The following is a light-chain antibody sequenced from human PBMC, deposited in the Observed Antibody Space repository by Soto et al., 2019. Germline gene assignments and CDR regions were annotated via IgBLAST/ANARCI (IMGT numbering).Light chain of an antibody. J-gene: IGLJ3*02. CDR2: DVS. V-gene: IGLV2-14*01. CDR1: SSDVGGYNY. CDR3: SSYTSSSPWV. Sequence: QSALTQPASVSGSPGQSITISCTGTSSDVGGYNYVSWYQQHPGKAPKLMIYDVSNRPSGVSNRFSGSKSGNTASLTISGLQADDEADYYCSSYTSSSPWVFGGGTKVTVL.